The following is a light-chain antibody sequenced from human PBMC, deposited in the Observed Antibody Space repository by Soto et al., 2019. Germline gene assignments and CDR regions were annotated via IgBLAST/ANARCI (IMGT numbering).Light chain of an antibody. CDR1: SSDVGGYNY. CDR3: SSYAGSNKRV. V-gene: IGLV2-8*01. CDR2: EVS. Sequence: QSALTQPPSASGSPGQSVTISCTGTSSDVGGYNYVSWYQQHPGKAPKLMIYEVSKRPSGVPDRFSGSKSDNTASLTVSGLQAEYEADYYCSSYAGSNKRVFGTGTKLTVL. J-gene: IGLJ1*01.